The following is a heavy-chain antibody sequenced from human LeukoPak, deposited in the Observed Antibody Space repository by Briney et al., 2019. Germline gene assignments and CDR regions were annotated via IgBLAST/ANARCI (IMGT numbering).Heavy chain of an antibody. CDR1: GFTFSSYG. D-gene: IGHD3-22*01. J-gene: IGHJ1*01. V-gene: IGHV3-30*18. CDR2: ISYDGSNK. Sequence: GGSLRLSCAASGFTFSSYGMHWVRQAPGKGLEWVAVISYDGSNKYYADSVKGRFTISRDNSKNTLYLQMNSLRAEDTAVYYCAKGIGSGYYPEYFQHWGQGTLVTVSS. CDR3: AKGIGSGYYPEYFQH.